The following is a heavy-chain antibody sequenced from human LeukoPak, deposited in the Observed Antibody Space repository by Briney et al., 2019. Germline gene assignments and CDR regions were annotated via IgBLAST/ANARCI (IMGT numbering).Heavy chain of an antibody. CDR2: IYPGDSDT. V-gene: IGHV5-51*01. Sequence: GESLKISCKGSGYSFTTYWIGWVGQMTGKGMEWMGIIYPGDSDTRYSPSFQGQVTISADKSISTAYLQWSSLKASDTAMYYCARQGLSSSSDYWGQGTLVTVSA. J-gene: IGHJ4*02. CDR1: GYSFTTYW. D-gene: IGHD6-6*01. CDR3: ARQGLSSSSDY.